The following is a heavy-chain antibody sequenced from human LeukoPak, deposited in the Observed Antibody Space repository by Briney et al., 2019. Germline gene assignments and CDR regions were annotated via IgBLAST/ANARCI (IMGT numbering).Heavy chain of an antibody. Sequence: PGGSLRLSFAASGFTFSTYWMSWVRQAPGKGLELEWVANIKTDGSEKAYVDSVKGRFTISRDNARNSLYLQMNSLRAEDTAVYYCARIGRSFGDYFDSWGQGTLVTVSS. V-gene: IGHV3-7*01. CDR2: IKTDGSEK. D-gene: IGHD1-26*01. CDR1: GFTFSTYW. CDR3: ARIGRSFGDYFDS. J-gene: IGHJ4*02.